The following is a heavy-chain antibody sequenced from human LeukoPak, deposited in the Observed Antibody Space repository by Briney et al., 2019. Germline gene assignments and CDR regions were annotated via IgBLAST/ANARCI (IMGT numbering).Heavy chain of an antibody. Sequence: GGSLRLSCAASGFTFSNYWMHWVRQAPGKGLVWVSRIKSDGSSTTYADSVRGRFTISRDNAKKTLYLQMNSLRVEDTAVYYCARDYGDYANWFDPWGQGTLVTVSS. J-gene: IGHJ5*02. CDR1: GFTFSNYW. CDR2: IKSDGSST. CDR3: ARDYGDYANWFDP. D-gene: IGHD4-17*01. V-gene: IGHV3-74*01.